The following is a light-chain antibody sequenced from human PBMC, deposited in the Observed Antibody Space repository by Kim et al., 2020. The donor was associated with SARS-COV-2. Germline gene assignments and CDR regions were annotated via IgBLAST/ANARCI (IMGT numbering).Light chain of an antibody. CDR2: EAS. Sequence: LSTGERAPLSCRASQSVTNYLVWYQQKPGQAPRLLIYEASNRATGIPASFSGGGSGTDFTLTISSLEPEDFAVYYCQQRSNWPLTFGGGTKLEI. V-gene: IGKV3-11*01. J-gene: IGKJ4*01. CDR1: QSVTNY. CDR3: QQRSNWPLT.